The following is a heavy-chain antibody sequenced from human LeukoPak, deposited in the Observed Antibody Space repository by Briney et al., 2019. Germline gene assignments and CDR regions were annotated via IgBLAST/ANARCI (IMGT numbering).Heavy chain of an antibody. D-gene: IGHD5-18*01. CDR2: ISAYNGNT. CDR1: GYTFTSYG. Sequence: VASVKVSCKASGYTFTSYGISWVRQAPGQGLEWMGWISAYNGNTNYAQKLQGRVTMTTDTSTSTAYMELRSLRSDDTAVYYCARDHRYSYGYSYYFDYWGQGTLVTVSS. CDR3: ARDHRYSYGYSYYFDY. V-gene: IGHV1-18*01. J-gene: IGHJ4*02.